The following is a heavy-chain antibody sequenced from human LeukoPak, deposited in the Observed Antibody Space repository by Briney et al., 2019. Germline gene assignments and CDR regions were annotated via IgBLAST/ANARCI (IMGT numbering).Heavy chain of an antibody. V-gene: IGHV4-39*01. J-gene: IGHJ3*02. Sequence: SETLSLTCTVSGGSISSSSYYWGWIRQPPGKGLEWIGSIYYSGSTYYNPSLKSRVTISVDTSKNQFSLKLSSVTAADTAVYYCATTHGGGYCSSTSCYRGAFDIWGQGTMVTVSS. CDR3: ATTHGGGYCSSTSCYRGAFDI. CDR2: IYYSGST. D-gene: IGHD2-2*01. CDR1: GGSISSSSYY.